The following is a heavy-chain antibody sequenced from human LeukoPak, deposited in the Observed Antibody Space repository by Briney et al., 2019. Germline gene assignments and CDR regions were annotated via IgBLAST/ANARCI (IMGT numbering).Heavy chain of an antibody. CDR3: ARHRDRGGRSAAPIDY. D-gene: IGHD6-25*01. V-gene: IGHV4-59*08. Sequence: AETLSLTCTVSGGSVGDYYWNWIRQPPGKGLEWIGYIYYRGYIYNSGSTNCNPSLKSRLTISVDTSKNQFSLKLTSVTAADTAVYYCARHRDRGGRSAAPIDYWGQGTLVTVSS. CDR2: IYYRGYIYNSGST. J-gene: IGHJ4*02. CDR1: GGSVGDYY.